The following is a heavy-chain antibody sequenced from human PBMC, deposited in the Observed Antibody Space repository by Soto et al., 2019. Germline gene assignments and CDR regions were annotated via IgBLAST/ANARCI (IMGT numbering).Heavy chain of an antibody. J-gene: IGHJ6*02. Sequence: VQLVESGGGVVQPGRSLRLSCAASGFTFSSYGMHWVRQAPGKGLEWVAVISYDGSNKYYADSVKGRFTISRDNSKNTLYLQMNSLRAEDTAVYYCAKAGCSSTSCYSNDYYYYGMDVWGQGTTVTVSS. V-gene: IGHV3-30*18. D-gene: IGHD2-2*01. CDR1: GFTFSSYG. CDR3: AKAGCSSTSCYSNDYYYYGMDV. CDR2: ISYDGSNK.